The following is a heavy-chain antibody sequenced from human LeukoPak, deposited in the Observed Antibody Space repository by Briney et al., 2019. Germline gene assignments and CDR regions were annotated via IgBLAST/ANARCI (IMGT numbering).Heavy chain of an antibody. CDR1: GFTFSSYG. D-gene: IGHD6-13*01. Sequence: PGGSLRLSCAASGFTFSSYGMHWVRQAPGKGLEWVAVIWYDGSNKYYADSVKGRFTISRDNSKNTLYLQMNSLRAEDTAVYYCVVGKSGYPLSSFDYWGQETLVTVSS. J-gene: IGHJ4*02. V-gene: IGHV3-30*02. CDR2: IWYDGSNK. CDR3: VVGKSGYPLSSFDY.